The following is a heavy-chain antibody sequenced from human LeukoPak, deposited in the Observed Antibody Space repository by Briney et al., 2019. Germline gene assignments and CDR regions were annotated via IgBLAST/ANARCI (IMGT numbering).Heavy chain of an antibody. CDR1: GYTLTELS. V-gene: IGHV1-69*13. D-gene: IGHD2-2*01. J-gene: IGHJ6*03. CDR3: ARDRGYCSSTSCYPKYYYYMDV. CDR2: IIPIFGTA. Sequence: GASVKVSCKVSGYTLTELSMHWVRQAPGQGLEWMGGIIPIFGTANYAQKFQGRVTITADESTSTAYMELSSLRSEDTAVYYCARDRGYCSSTSCYPKYYYYMDVWGKGTTVTVSS.